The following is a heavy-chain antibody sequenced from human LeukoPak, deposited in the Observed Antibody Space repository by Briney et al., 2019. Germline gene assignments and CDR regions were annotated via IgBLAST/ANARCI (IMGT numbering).Heavy chain of an antibody. CDR1: GFTFSTYA. Sequence: GGSLRLSCAASGFTFSTYAMSWVRQAPGKGLEWVSAISDSGGRTYYADSVKGRFTISRDNSKNTLFLQMNSLRAEDTAVFFCATVLFGYGSGSEDYWGQGTLVTVSS. V-gene: IGHV3-23*01. J-gene: IGHJ4*02. CDR2: ISDSGGRT. D-gene: IGHD3-10*01. CDR3: ATVLFGYGSGSEDY.